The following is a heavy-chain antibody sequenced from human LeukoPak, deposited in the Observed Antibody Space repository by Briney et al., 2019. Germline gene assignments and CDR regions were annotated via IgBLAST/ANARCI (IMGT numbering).Heavy chain of an antibody. CDR1: GYTLTELS. J-gene: IGHJ6*03. CDR2: FDPEDGET. V-gene: IGHV1-24*01. Sequence: ASVTVSCKVSGYTLTELSMHWVRQAPGKGLEWMGGFDPEDGETIYAQKFQGRVTMTEDTSTDTAYMELSSLRSEDTAVYYCATGVRYFDWSRYYYYYMDVWGKGTTVTISS. D-gene: IGHD3-9*01. CDR3: ATGVRYFDWSRYYYYYMDV.